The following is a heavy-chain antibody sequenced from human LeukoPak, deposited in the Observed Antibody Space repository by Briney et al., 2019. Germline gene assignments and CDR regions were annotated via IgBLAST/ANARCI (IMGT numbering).Heavy chain of an antibody. CDR2: ISSNGGST. D-gene: IGHD5-18*01. J-gene: IGHJ4*02. CDR1: GFTFSSYA. CDR3: ARDRFEWIQLIDY. V-gene: IGHV3-64*01. Sequence: QPGGSLRLSCAASGFTFSSYAMHWVRQAPGKGLEYVSAISSNGGSTYYANSVKGRFTISRDNSKNTLYLQMGSLRAEDMAVYYCARDRFEWIQLIDYWGQGTLVTVSS.